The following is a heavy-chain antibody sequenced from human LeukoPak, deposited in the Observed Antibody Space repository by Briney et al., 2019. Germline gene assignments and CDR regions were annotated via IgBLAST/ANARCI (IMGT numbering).Heavy chain of an antibody. Sequence: GTSLRLSCAASGFTFSNYAMHWVRQAPGKGLEWVSLISYDGSNKYYADSVKGRFTISRDNSKNTLYLQMSSLRAEDTAVYHCARDHYGGKCFDYWGQGTLVTVSS. CDR1: GFTFSNYA. CDR2: ISYDGSNK. J-gene: IGHJ4*02. CDR3: ARDHYGGKCFDY. D-gene: IGHD4-23*01. V-gene: IGHV3-30*04.